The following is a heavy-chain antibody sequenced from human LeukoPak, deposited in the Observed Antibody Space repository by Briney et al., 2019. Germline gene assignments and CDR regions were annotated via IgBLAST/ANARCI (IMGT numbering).Heavy chain of an antibody. CDR3: TRTDPSYGMDV. CDR1: GFTLSGSA. Sequence: GRSLRLSCAASGFTLSGSAMHWVRQPSGKGLGWVGRIRSKANSHATAYAASVKGRFTISRDDSKNTAYLQMNSLKTEDTAVYYCTRTDPSYGMDVWGQGTTVTVSS. V-gene: IGHV3-73*01. J-gene: IGHJ6*02. CDR2: IRSKANSHAT.